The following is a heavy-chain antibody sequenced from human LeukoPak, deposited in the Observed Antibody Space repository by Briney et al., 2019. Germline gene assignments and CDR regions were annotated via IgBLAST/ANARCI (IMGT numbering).Heavy chain of an antibody. J-gene: IGHJ3*02. CDR2: ISAYNGNT. CDR3: ARGFGGIVGATEAFDI. D-gene: IGHD1-26*01. Sequence: ASVKVSCKASGYTFTSYGISWVRQAPGQGLEWMGWISAYNGNTNHAQKLQGRVTMTTDTSTSTAYMELRSLRSDDTAVYYCARGFGGIVGATEAFDIWGQGTMVTVSS. CDR1: GYTFTSYG. V-gene: IGHV1-18*01.